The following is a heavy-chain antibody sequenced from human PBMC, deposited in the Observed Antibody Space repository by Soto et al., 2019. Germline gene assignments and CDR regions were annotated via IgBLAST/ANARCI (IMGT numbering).Heavy chain of an antibody. CDR3: ASPRQGNYDFLSGYYALDY. CDR1: GASISSSRSY. CDR2: FYYTGGT. J-gene: IGHJ4*02. D-gene: IGHD3-3*01. V-gene: IGHV4-39*01. Sequence: SETLSLTCTVSGASISSSRSYGVCVREPPGKGLELIVSFYYTGGTYSTYYNPSLKSRVTISVDTSKSQFSLNLRSVTAADTAVYYCASPRQGNYDFLSGYYALDYWGQGTLVTVSS.